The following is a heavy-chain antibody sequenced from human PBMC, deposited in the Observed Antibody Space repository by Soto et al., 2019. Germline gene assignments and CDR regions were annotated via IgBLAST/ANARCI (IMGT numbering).Heavy chain of an antibody. CDR2: IKSNSDGGTT. Sequence: EVQLVESGGGLVKPGGSLRLSCAASGLTLRNAWMTWVRQAPGKGLEWVGRIKSNSDGGTTDYAAPVKGRFTISRDDSKNTLYLQMNSLKTEDTAVYYCTTLYGEVVGLYYYYYGMDVWGQGTTFTVSS. J-gene: IGHJ6*02. D-gene: IGHD3-22*01. CDR3: TTLYGEVVGLYYYYYGMDV. V-gene: IGHV3-15*01. CDR1: GLTLRNAW.